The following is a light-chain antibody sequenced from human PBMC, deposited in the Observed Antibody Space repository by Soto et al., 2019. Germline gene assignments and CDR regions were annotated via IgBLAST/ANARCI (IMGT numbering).Light chain of an antibody. J-gene: IGKJ1*01. CDR3: QQYGSSGT. CDR2: GAS. V-gene: IGKV3-20*01. Sequence: EIVLTQSPVTLSLSPVERATLSCRASQSVSNNYLAWYQQKPGQAPMLLTYGASNRATGIPDRFSGSGSGTDFTLTISRLEPEDFAVYYCQQYGSSGTCGQGTKVDIK. CDR1: QSVSNNY.